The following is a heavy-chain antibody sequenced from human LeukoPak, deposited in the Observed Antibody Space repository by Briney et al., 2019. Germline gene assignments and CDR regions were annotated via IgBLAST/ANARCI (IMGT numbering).Heavy chain of an antibody. Sequence: VASVKVSCKASGYTFTSYAMHWVRQAPGQRLEWMGWINAGNGNTKYSQKFQGGVTITRDTSASTAYMELSSLRSEDTAVYYCAREGWLRLLAPDAFDIWGQGTMVTISS. V-gene: IGHV1-3*01. CDR3: AREGWLRLLAPDAFDI. J-gene: IGHJ3*02. CDR1: GYTFTSYA. D-gene: IGHD5-12*01. CDR2: INAGNGNT.